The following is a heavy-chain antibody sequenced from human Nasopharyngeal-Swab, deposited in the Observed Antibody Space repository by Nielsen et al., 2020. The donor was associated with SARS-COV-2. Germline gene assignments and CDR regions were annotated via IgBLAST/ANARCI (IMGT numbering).Heavy chain of an antibody. CDR2: IWYDGSNK. Sequence: WIRQPPGKGLEWVAVIWYDGSNKYYADSVKGRFTISRDNSKNTLYPQMDSLRAEDTAVYYCARDKRGKAAAGPSSFDYWGQGTLVTVSS. CDR3: ARDKRGKAAAGPSSFDY. D-gene: IGHD6-13*01. V-gene: IGHV3-33*01. J-gene: IGHJ4*02.